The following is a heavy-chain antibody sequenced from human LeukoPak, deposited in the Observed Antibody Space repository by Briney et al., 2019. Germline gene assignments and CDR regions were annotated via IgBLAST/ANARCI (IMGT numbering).Heavy chain of an antibody. Sequence: SVKVSCKASGGTFSSYAISWVRQAPGQGLEWMGGIIPIFGTANCAQKFQGRVTITTDESTSTAYMELSSLRSEDTAVYYCARDALVVGSSWPRGNWFDPWGQGTLVTVSS. D-gene: IGHD6-13*01. CDR3: ARDALVVGSSWPRGNWFDP. CDR1: GGTFSSYA. J-gene: IGHJ5*02. V-gene: IGHV1-69*05. CDR2: IIPIFGTA.